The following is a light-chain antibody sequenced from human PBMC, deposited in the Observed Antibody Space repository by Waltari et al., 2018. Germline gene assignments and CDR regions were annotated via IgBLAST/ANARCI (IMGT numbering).Light chain of an antibody. J-gene: IGKJ4*01. Sequence: ELVLTQSPATLSLSPGERATLSCRASQTFNNYLAWYQHKPGQPPRLLIYDASKRFSGTPARFSGSGSGTDFTLTISSLEPEDSAVYYCQQRINWPVTFGGGTKVEIK. CDR2: DAS. CDR3: QQRINWPVT. CDR1: QTFNNY. V-gene: IGKV3-11*01.